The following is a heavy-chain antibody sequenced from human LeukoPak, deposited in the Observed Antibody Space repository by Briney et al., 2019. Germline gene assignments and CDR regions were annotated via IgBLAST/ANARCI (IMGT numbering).Heavy chain of an antibody. Sequence: SETLSLTCTVSGGSISSYYWSWIRQPAGKGLEWIGRIYTSGSTNYNPSLKSRVTMSVDTSKNQFSLKLSSVTAADTAVYYCARDGGSGYYYYYYGMDVWGQGTTVTVSS. J-gene: IGHJ6*02. D-gene: IGHD3-22*01. CDR2: IYTSGST. CDR3: ARDGGSGYYYYYYGMDV. CDR1: GGSISSYY. V-gene: IGHV4-4*07.